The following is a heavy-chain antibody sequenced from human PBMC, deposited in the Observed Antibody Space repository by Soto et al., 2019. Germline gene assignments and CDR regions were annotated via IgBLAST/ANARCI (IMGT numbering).Heavy chain of an antibody. Sequence: GASVKVSCKASGYTFTSYYMDWVRQAPGQGLEGMGIINPRGGSTSYAQNFEGRVTMSRDASTSTVYMELSSMSAEDPAVHYCASDGCARYYDFWRGYKTNWFNPRGQGTPVTVPS. V-gene: IGHV1-46*01. D-gene: IGHD3-3*01. J-gene: IGHJ5*02. CDR2: INPRGGST. CDR3: ASDGCARYYDFWRGYKTNWFNP. CDR1: GYTFTSYY.